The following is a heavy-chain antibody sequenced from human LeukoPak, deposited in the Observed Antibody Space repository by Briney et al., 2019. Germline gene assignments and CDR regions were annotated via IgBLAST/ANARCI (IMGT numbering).Heavy chain of an antibody. CDR3: ARAAYGGRTGFDY. J-gene: IGHJ4*02. D-gene: IGHD3-16*01. Sequence: ASVKVSCKASGYTFTSYAISWVRQAPGQGLEWMGWISTYNGNPNYAQKLPGRVIITTDTSTSTAYMELRSLRSDDTAVYYCARAAYGGRTGFDYWGQGTLVTVSS. CDR1: GYTFTSYA. V-gene: IGHV1-18*01. CDR2: ISTYNGNP.